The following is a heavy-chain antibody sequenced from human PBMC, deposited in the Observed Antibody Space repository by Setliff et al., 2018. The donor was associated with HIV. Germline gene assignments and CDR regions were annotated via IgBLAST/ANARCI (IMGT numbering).Heavy chain of an antibody. CDR1: GGALNDYS. CDR3: VRGGLTGIDL. CDR2: IRYTDST. D-gene: IGHD3-9*01. Sequence: LSLTCTVSGGALNDYSWSWIRQSPGKRLEWIGYIRYTDSTDYNPSLESRVTMSVDTSKKQISLKLTSVTAADSAVYYCVRGGLTGIDLWGQGRLVTV. J-gene: IGHJ5*02. V-gene: IGHV4-59*01.